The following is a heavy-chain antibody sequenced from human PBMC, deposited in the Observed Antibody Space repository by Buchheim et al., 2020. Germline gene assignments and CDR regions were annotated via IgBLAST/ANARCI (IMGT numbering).Heavy chain of an antibody. D-gene: IGHD2-21*01. J-gene: IGHJ4*02. CDR2: IDEDGSEK. CDR1: GFTFSSYE. Sequence: EVQLVESGGGLVQPGGSLRLSCAASGFTFSSYEMNWVRQAPGKGLEWVASIDEDGSEKYYVDSVKGRFTISRDNTRNSVYFQMNSLRVEDTALYYCGDPDGYWGQGTL. CDR3: GDPDGY. V-gene: IGHV3-7*01.